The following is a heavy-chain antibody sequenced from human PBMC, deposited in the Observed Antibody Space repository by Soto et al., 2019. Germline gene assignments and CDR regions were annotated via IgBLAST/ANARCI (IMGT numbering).Heavy chain of an antibody. Sequence: GGSLRLSCAASGFTFSSYWMHWVRQAPGKGLVWVSRINSAGSNATYADSVKGRFTISRDNAKNTLYLQMNSLRAEDTAAYYCARDIQSGPATQYYYFGMDVWGQGTTVTVSS. V-gene: IGHV3-74*01. J-gene: IGHJ6*02. CDR3: ARDIQSGPATQYYYFGMDV. CDR2: INSAGSNA. D-gene: IGHD2-2*01. CDR1: GFTFSSYW.